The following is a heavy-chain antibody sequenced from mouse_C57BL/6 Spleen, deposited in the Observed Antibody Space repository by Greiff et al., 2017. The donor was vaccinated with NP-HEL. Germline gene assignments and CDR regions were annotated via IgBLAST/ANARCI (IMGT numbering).Heavy chain of an antibody. Sequence: QVQLKESGAELARPGASVKMSCKASGYTFTSYTMHWVKQRPGQGLEWIGYINPSSGYTKYNQKFKDKATLTADKSSSTAYMQLSSLTSEDSAVYYCARRGTTGYFDVWGTGTTVTVSS. CDR1: GYTFTSYT. CDR2: INPSSGYT. V-gene: IGHV1-4*01. CDR3: ARRGTTGYFDV. J-gene: IGHJ1*03. D-gene: IGHD1-1*01.